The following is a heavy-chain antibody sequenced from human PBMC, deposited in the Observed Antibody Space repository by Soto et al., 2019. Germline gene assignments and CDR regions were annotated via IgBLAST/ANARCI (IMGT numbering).Heavy chain of an antibody. CDR3: ASSYYYDSSGYYSHDAFDI. V-gene: IGHV4-34*01. CDR2: INHSGST. D-gene: IGHD3-22*01. J-gene: IGHJ3*02. CDR1: GGSFSGYY. Sequence: SETLSLTCAVYGGSFSGYYWIWVRQPPGKGLEWIGEINHSGSTNYNPSLKSRVTISVDTSKNQFSLKLSSVTAADTAVYYCASSYYYDSSGYYSHDAFDIWGQGTMVTVSS.